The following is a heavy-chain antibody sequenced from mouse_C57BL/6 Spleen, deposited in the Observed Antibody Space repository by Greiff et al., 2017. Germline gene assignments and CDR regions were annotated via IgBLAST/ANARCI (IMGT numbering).Heavy chain of an antibody. CDR3: ARDDGYYAMDY. D-gene: IGHD2-3*01. V-gene: IGHV5-12*01. CDR1: GFTFSDYY. CDR2: ISNGGGST. Sequence: EVQGVESGGGLVQPGGSLKLSCAASGFTFSDYYMYWVRQTPEKRLEWVAYISNGGGSTYYPDTVKGRFTISRDNAKNTLYLQMSRLKSEDTAMYYGARDDGYYAMDYWGQGTSVTVSS. J-gene: IGHJ4*01.